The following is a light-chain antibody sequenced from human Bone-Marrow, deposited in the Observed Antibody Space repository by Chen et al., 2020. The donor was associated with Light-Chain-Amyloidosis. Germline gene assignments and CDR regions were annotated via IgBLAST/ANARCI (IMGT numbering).Light chain of an antibody. V-gene: IGLV3-21*02. CDR3: QVWDRSSDRPV. CDR2: DDY. CDR1: NIGSTS. J-gene: IGLJ3*02. Sequence: SYVLTQPSSVSVAPGQTATIACGGNNIGSTSVHWYQQKPGQAPVLVVFDDYDRPSGIPERFSGSNSGNTATLTISRVEAGDEADYYCQVWDRSSDRPVFGGGTKLTVL.